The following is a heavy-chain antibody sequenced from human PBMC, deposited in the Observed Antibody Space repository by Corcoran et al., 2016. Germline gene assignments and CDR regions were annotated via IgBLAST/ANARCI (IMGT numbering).Heavy chain of an antibody. J-gene: IGHJ6*02. CDR3: ARDGLATLIVYDYGSGSLKGGMDV. V-gene: IGHV1-3*01. CDR1: GYTFTSYA. Sequence: QVQLVQSGAEVKKPGASVKVSCKASGYTFTSYAMHWVRQAPGQRLEWMGWINAGYGNTKYSQKFQGRVTITRDTSASTAYMELSSLRSEDTAVYYWARDGLATLIVYDYGSGSLKGGMDVWGQGTTVTVSS. CDR2: INAGYGNT. D-gene: IGHD3-10*01.